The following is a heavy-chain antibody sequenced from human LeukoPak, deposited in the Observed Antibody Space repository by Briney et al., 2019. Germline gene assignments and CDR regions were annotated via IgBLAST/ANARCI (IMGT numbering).Heavy chain of an antibody. D-gene: IGHD2-2*01. CDR2: ISAYNGNT. CDR1: GYTFTSYG. V-gene: IGHV1-18*01. J-gene: IGHJ4*02. CDR3: ARDTVVPAAVSFDY. Sequence: ASVKVSCKASGYTFTSYGISWVRQAPGQGLEWVGWISAYNGNTNYAQKLQGRVTMTTDTSTSTAYMELRSLRSDDTAVYYCARDTVVPAAVSFDYWGQGTLVTVSS.